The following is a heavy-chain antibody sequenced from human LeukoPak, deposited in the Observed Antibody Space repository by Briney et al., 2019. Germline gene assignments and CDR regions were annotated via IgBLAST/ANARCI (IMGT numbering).Heavy chain of an antibody. V-gene: IGHV3-30*02. J-gene: IGHJ4*02. Sequence: PGGSLILSCAASGFTFSDYGMHWVRQAPGKGLEWVTFVRHDGNNRYYADSVKGRFAISRDNSKNTVYLQMTSLKPEDTAIYYCAKEGTASKPSDLDYWGQGTLVTVFS. CDR2: VRHDGNNR. D-gene: IGHD1/OR15-1a*01. CDR1: GFTFSDYG. CDR3: AKEGTASKPSDLDY.